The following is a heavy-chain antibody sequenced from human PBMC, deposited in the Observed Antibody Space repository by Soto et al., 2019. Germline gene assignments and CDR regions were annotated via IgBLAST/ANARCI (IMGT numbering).Heavy chain of an antibody. D-gene: IGHD3-16*01. V-gene: IGHV1-18*01. CDR2: FNPDNQNT. CDR1: GYRFTTYG. CDR3: ARVRFGDPFDF. Sequence: ASVKVSCKVSGYRFTTYGINWVRQAPGQGLEWVGWFNPDNQNTNYAQEFQDRVSLTTDSSTNTAYMELRDLRSDDTAVYYCARVRFGDPFDFWGQGSLATVSS. J-gene: IGHJ4*02.